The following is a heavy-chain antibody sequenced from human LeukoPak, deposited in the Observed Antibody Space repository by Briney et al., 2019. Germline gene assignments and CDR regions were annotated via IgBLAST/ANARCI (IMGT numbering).Heavy chain of an antibody. Sequence: SETLSLTCTVSGGSISSGSYYWSWIRQPAGTGLEWIGRIYTSGSTNYNPSLKSRVTISVDTSKNQFSLKLSSVTAADTAVYYCAREGRTYYYYGMDVWGQETTVTVSS. J-gene: IGHJ6*02. CDR1: GGSISSGSYY. CDR3: AREGRTYYYYGMDV. CDR2: IYTSGST. V-gene: IGHV4-61*02.